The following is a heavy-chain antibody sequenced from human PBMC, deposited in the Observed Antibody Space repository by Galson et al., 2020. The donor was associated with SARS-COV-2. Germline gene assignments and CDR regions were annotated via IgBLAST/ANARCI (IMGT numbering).Heavy chain of an antibody. CDR1: GNSFTNLW. Sequence: KIGEYLKLYCTGSGNSFTNLWITWVRQVPGKGLEWMGAIYPGNSVPVYSPSFQGQVTISADRSISTAYLQWNSLQASDTAIYYCARDVNWSYDSSGHATLVTVSS. V-gene: IGHV5-51*01. CDR3: ARDVNWSYDS. CDR2: IYPGNSVP. D-gene: IGHD1-26*01. J-gene: IGHJ5*01.